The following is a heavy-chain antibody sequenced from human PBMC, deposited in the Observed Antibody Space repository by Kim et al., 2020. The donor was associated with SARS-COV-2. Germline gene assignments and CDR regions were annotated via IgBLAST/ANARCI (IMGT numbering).Heavy chain of an antibody. CDR1: GGSISSSSYY. D-gene: IGHD6-13*01. V-gene: IGHV4-39*01. J-gene: IGHJ4*02. Sequence: SETLSLTCTVSGGSISSSSYYWGWIRQPPGKGLEWIGSIYYSGSTYYNPSLKSRVTISVDTSKNQFSLKLSSVTAADTAVYYCARQNEGIAAAGSYYFDYWGQGTLVTVSS. CDR2: IYYSGST. CDR3: ARQNEGIAAAGSYYFDY.